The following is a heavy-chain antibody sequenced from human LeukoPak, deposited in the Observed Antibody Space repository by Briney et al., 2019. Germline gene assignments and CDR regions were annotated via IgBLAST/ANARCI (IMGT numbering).Heavy chain of an antibody. J-gene: IGHJ4*02. V-gene: IGHV3-23*01. D-gene: IGHD6-6*01. CDR2: ISGSGGST. CDR3: AKLIAAYPPRYFDY. Sequence: PGGSLRLSCEVSGLTFYTYAMSWVRQALGKGLEWVSAISGSGGSTYYADSVKGRFTVSRDNSKNTLYLQMNSLRAEDTAVYYCAKLIAAYPPRYFDYWGQGTLVTVSS. CDR1: GLTFYTYA.